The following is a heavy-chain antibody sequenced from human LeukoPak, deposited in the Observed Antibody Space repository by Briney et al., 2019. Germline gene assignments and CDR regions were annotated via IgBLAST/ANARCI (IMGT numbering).Heavy chain of an antibody. CDR3: AKEATAPGGSTHFDY. V-gene: IGHV3-43*01. CDR2: ISWDGGST. CDR1: GFTFDDYT. J-gene: IGHJ4*02. Sequence: GGSLRLSCAASGFTFDDYTMHWVRQVPGKGLEWVSLISWDGGSTYYADSVKGRFTISRDNSKNSLYLQMNSLRTEDTALYYCAKEATAPGGSTHFDYWGQGTLVTVSS. D-gene: IGHD5-24*01.